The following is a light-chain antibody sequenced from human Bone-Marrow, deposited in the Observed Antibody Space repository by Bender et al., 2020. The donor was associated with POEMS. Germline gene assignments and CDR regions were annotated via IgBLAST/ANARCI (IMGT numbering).Light chain of an antibody. CDR3: CSYAGTMTFYV. CDR2: DVP. Sequence: QSALTQPASVSGSLGQSITLSCTGTTSDIGDYKYVAWYQQHPANPPQLLIYDVPNRPSGVSNRFSGSKSGNSASLIISGLQPEDEADYYCCSYAGTMTFYVFGTGTKVTVL. V-gene: IGLV2-14*01. J-gene: IGLJ1*01. CDR1: TSDIGDYKY.